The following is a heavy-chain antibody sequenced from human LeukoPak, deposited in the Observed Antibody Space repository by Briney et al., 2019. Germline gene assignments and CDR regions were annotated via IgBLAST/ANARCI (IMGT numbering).Heavy chain of an antibody. CDR3: ARGAPLDS. CDR1: GASFNTGDYY. Sequence: SQTLSLTCIVSGASFNTGDYYWNWIRQHPGKGLEWIGYIYNSGSTYYNPSLKSRVTISVDTSKNHFSLRLTSVTAADSAVYYCARGAPLDSWGQGTLVTVSS. CDR2: IYNSGST. J-gene: IGHJ4*02. V-gene: IGHV4-31*03.